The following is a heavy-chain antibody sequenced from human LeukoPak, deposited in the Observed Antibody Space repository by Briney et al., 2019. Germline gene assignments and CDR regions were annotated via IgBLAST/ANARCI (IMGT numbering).Heavy chain of an antibody. D-gene: IGHD5-18*01. CDR1: GFTFSSYA. V-gene: IGHV3-23*01. CDR2: ISGSGGST. Sequence: GGSLRLSCAASGFTFSSYAMSWVRQAPGKGLEWVSAISGSGGSTYYADSVKGRFTISRDNSKDTLYLQMNSLRAEDTAVYYCAKASKRGYSYEYYFDYWGQGTLVTVSS. J-gene: IGHJ4*02. CDR3: AKASKRGYSYEYYFDY.